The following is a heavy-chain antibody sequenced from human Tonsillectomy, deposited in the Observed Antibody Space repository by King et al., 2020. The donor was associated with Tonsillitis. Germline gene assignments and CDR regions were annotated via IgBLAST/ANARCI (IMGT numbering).Heavy chain of an antibody. Sequence: VQLAESGGGVIQPGGSLRLSCAAAWLTVSSNYMSWFLQAPGKGLEWVSLINCGRSTSYADSVKGRFTISRDNSKNTLYLQIHSLRPEDTAVYHCASDVGEFWSGYSRYWGQGTLVTVSS. CDR1: WLTVSSNY. CDR2: INCGRST. D-gene: IGHD3-3*01. V-gene: IGHV3-53*01. CDR3: ASDVGEFWSGYSRY. J-gene: IGHJ4*02.